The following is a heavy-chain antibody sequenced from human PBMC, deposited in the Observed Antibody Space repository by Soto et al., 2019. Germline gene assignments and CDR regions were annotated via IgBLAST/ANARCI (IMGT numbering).Heavy chain of an antibody. CDR2: INHSGST. CDR3: ARGLEIVATIEPFDY. V-gene: IGHV4-34*01. Sequence: QVQLQQWGAGLLKPSETLSLTCAVYGGSFSGYYWSWIRQPPGKGLEWIGEINHSGSTNYNPSLKNRVTISVDTSKKQFSLKLSSVTAADTAVYYCARGLEIVATIEPFDYWGQGTLVTVSS. J-gene: IGHJ4*02. D-gene: IGHD5-12*01. CDR1: GGSFSGYY.